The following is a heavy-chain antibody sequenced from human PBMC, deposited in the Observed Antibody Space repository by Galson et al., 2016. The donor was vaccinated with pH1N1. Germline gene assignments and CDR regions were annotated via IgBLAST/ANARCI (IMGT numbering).Heavy chain of an antibody. CDR1: GGSISGHDSY. J-gene: IGHJ3*01. CDR3: ARRFLERLEGLPSDAFDF. V-gene: IGHV4-31*03. Sequence: TLSLTCTVSGGSISGHDSYWSWIRQHPGRGLEWIGHIYYSGSTYYNPSLERRLTLSVDTSKNQFSLNLTSVTAADTAGYYCARRFLERLEGLPSDAFDFWGQGTMVTVAS. D-gene: IGHD3-3*01. CDR2: IYYSGST.